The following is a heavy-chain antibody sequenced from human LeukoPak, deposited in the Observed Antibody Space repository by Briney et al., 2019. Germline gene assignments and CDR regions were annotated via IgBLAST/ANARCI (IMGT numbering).Heavy chain of an antibody. D-gene: IGHD3-22*01. Sequence: PGGSLRLSCGASGFTFSSYAMHWVRQAPGKGLEYVSAISSNGGSTYYANSVKGRFTISRDNSKNTLYLQMGSLRAEDMAVYYCARGLSLTQYYYDSSVYYYFDYWGQGTLVTVSS. V-gene: IGHV3-64*01. CDR1: GFTFSSYA. J-gene: IGHJ4*02. CDR2: ISSNGGST. CDR3: ARGLSLTQYYYDSSVYYYFDY.